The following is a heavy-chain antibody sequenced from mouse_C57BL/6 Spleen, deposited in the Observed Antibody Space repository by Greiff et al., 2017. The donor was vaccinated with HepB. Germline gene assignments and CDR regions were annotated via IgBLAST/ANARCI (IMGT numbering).Heavy chain of an antibody. V-gene: IGHV6-3*01. D-gene: IGHD4-1*02. CDR3: TSTGTPFAY. Sequence: EVQLQQSGGGLVQPGGSMKLSCVASGFTFSNYWMNWVRQSPEKGLEWVAQIRLKSDNYATHYAESVKGRFTISRDDSKSSVYLQMNNLRAEDTGIYYCTSTGTPFAYWGQGTLVTVSA. J-gene: IGHJ3*01. CDR1: GFTFSNYW. CDR2: IRLKSDNYAT.